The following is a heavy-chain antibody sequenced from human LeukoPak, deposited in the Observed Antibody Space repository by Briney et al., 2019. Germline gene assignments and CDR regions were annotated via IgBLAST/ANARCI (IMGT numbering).Heavy chain of an antibody. J-gene: IGHJ4*02. V-gene: IGHV3-53*05. Sequence: GGSLRLSCAASGFTVSSNYMSWVRQAPGKGLEWVSVIYSGGSTYYADSVKGRFTISRDNSKNTLYLQMNSLRAEDTAVYYCAKLSSSWYLSDYWGQGTLVTVSS. CDR1: GFTVSSNY. D-gene: IGHD6-13*01. CDR3: AKLSSSWYLSDY. CDR2: IYSGGST.